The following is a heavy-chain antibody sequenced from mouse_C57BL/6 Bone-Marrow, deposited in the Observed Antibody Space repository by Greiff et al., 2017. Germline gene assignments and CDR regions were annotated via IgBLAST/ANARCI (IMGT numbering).Heavy chain of an antibody. V-gene: IGHV14-4*01. CDR2: IDPDNGDT. Sequence: VQLQQSGAELVRPGASVKLSCTASGFNIKDDYMHWVKQRPEQGLEWIGWIDPDNGDTEYASKFQGKATITADTTSNTAYLQLSSLTSEDTAVYYCTTRITTVVADYWGQGTTLTVSS. D-gene: IGHD1-1*01. CDR1: GFNIKDDY. J-gene: IGHJ2*01. CDR3: TTRITTVVADY.